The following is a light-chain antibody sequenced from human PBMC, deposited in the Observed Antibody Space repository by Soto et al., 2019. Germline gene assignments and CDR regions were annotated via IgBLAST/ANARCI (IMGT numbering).Light chain of an antibody. Sequence: VMTQSPDALSVSPGERATLSCRASETVRSNLAWYQQKPGQAPRLLIYAASTRATGIPDRFTGSGSGTDFALTISRLEPEDFAVYFCQQHGSSPLTFGGGTKVDIK. CDR3: QQHGSSPLT. CDR2: AAS. J-gene: IGKJ4*01. V-gene: IGKV3-20*01. CDR1: ETVRSN.